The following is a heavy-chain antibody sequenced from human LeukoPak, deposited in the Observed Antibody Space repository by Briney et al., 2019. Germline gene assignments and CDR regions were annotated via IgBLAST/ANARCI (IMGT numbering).Heavy chain of an antibody. V-gene: IGHV4-31*03. Sequence: PSETLSLTCTVSGGSISSGGYYWGWIRQHPGKGLEWIGYIYYSGSTYYNPSLKSRVTISVDTSKNQFSLKLSSVTAADTAVYYCARDREPLVEVSGFDYWGQGTLVTVSS. CDR1: GGSISSGGYY. J-gene: IGHJ4*02. CDR3: ARDREPLVEVSGFDY. CDR2: IYYSGST. D-gene: IGHD1-14*01.